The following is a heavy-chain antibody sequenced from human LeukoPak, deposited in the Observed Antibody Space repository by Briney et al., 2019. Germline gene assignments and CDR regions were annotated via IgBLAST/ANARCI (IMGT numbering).Heavy chain of an antibody. CDR3: ARDRPMVRGVINPEPNPFDY. D-gene: IGHD3-10*01. CDR1: GYSFTSYW. J-gene: IGHJ4*02. V-gene: IGHV5-51*01. CDR2: IYPGDSDT. Sequence: RGESLKISCKGSGYSFTSYWIGWVRQMPGKGLEWMGIIYPGDSDTRYSPSFQGQVTISADKSISTAYLQWSSLKASDTAMYYCARDRPMVRGVINPEPNPFDYWGQGTLVTASS.